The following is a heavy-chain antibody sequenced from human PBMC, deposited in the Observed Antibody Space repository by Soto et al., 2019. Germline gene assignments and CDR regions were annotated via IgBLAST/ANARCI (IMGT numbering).Heavy chain of an antibody. J-gene: IGHJ5*02. CDR2: VIPILGMA. CDR3: ASGRAVVVPRAVDRHNWFDP. CDR1: GGTFSSYS. Sequence: QVQLVQSGAEVKKPGSSVKVSCEASGGTFSSYSFSWVRQAPGQGLEWMGRVIPILGMANYAQKFQGRVTITADKSTSTVYMELSSLRSEDSAVYYCASGRAVVVPRAVDRHNWFDPWGQGTLVTVSS. V-gene: IGHV1-69*02. D-gene: IGHD2-2*01.